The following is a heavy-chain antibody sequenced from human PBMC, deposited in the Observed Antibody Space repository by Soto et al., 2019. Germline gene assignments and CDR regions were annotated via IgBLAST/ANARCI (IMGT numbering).Heavy chain of an antibody. Sequence: PGGSLRLSCAASGFTFSSYAMHWVRQAPGKGLEWVAVISYDGSNKYYADSVKGRFTISRDNSKNTLYLQMNSLRAEDTAVYYCVYYGDYALDYWGQGTLVTVSS. CDR1: GFTFSSYA. CDR3: VYYGDYALDY. D-gene: IGHD4-17*01. J-gene: IGHJ4*02. V-gene: IGHV3-30-3*01. CDR2: ISYDGSNK.